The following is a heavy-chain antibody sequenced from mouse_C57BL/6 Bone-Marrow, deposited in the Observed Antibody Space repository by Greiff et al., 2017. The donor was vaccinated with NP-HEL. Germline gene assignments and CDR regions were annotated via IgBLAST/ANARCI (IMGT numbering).Heavy chain of an antibody. D-gene: IGHD1-1*01. CDR3: ARVATTVVATDY. V-gene: IGHV5-4*03. CDR1: GFTFSSYA. CDR2: ISDGGSYT. J-gene: IGHJ2*01. Sequence: EVKVVESGGGLVKPGGSLKLSCAASGFTFSSYAMSWVRQTPEKRLEWVATISDGGSYTYYPANVKGRFTISRDNAKNNLYLQMSHLKSEDTAMYYCARVATTVVATDYWGQGTTLTVSS.